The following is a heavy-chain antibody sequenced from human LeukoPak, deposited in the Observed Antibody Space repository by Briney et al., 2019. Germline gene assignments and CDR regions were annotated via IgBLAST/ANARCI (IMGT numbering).Heavy chain of an antibody. CDR3: ARAGQWLPEKFDY. J-gene: IGHJ4*02. D-gene: IGHD3-22*01. V-gene: IGHV1-18*01. CDR2: ISTYTGDT. CDR1: GYTFNSYG. Sequence: GASVKVSCKASGYTFNSYGISWVRQAPGQGLEWMGWISTYTGDTKYAQKVQDRVTMTTDRSTTTIYMELRSLRSDDTAVYYCARAGQWLPEKFDYWGQGTLVTVSS.